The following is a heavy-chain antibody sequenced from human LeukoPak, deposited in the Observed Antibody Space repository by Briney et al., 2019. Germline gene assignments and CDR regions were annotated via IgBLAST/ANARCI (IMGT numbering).Heavy chain of an antibody. Sequence: PGGSLRLSGEASGFTFSTYAMTGVRQAPGKGREWASAISGSGGSTYYADSVKGRFTISRDNSKNTLYLQMNSLRAEDTAVYYCAKDLIVVVAAKFDYWGQGTLVTVSS. V-gene: IGHV3-23*01. D-gene: IGHD2-15*01. CDR2: ISGSGGST. CDR1: GFTFSTYA. J-gene: IGHJ4*02. CDR3: AKDLIVVVAAKFDY.